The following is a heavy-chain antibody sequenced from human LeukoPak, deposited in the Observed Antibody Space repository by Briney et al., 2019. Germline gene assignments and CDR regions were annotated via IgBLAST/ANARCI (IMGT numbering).Heavy chain of an antibody. CDR3: ARAGDGITIFGVVSYANYYYYYMDV. Sequence: SETLSLTCTVSDGSISSNSYYWGWIRQPPGKGLEWIANIYYSGNTYYNPSLKSRVTISVDTSKNQFSLKLSSVTAADTAVYYCARAGDGITIFGVVSYANYYYYYMDVWGKGTTVTVSS. J-gene: IGHJ6*03. CDR2: IYYSGNT. CDR1: DGSISSNSYY. V-gene: IGHV4-39*07. D-gene: IGHD3-3*01.